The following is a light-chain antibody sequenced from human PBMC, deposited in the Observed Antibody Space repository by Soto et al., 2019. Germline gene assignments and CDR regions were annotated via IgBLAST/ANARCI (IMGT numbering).Light chain of an antibody. CDR3: QQDSDLRRT. CDR1: HSVTTNY. CDR2: AXS. V-gene: IGKV3-20*01. Sequence: EVVLAQSPGALTLSLGERATLLXRVSHSVTTNYVAWYQPQPGXAPRLXXYAXSSTATGSPDRFSGTGSGTDFILNIRRREPEDFVAYYCQQDSDLRRTFGQGTQVDIK. J-gene: IGKJ1*01.